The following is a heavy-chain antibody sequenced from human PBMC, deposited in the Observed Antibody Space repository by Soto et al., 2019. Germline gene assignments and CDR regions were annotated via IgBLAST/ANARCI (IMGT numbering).Heavy chain of an antibody. D-gene: IGHD2-2*01. V-gene: IGHV4-59*01. J-gene: IGHJ4*02. CDR2: ILSSGSA. CDR3: ARGRRQLPY. Sequence: QVRLQESGPEVVKPSETLSLSCTVSGGPITGYNWTWIRQPPGKGLEFIGYILSSGSANYNPSLESRVTISVDASRNQFFLMLTSVTAADTAVYYCARGRRQLPYWGQGTLVTVSS. CDR1: GGPITGYN.